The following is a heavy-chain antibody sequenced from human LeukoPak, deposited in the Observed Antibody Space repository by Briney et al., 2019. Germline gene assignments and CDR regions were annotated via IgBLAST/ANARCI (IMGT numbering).Heavy chain of an antibody. CDR3: ARDHVVTAPGGYYYGMDV. Sequence: ASVKDSCKASGCTFTSYYMHWVRQAPGQGLEWMGIINPSGGSTSYAQKFQGRVTMTRDTSTSTVYMELSSLRSEDTAVYYCARDHVVTAPGGYYYGMDVWGQGTTVTVSS. V-gene: IGHV1-46*01. J-gene: IGHJ6*02. CDR2: INPSGGST. D-gene: IGHD2-21*02. CDR1: GCTFTSYY.